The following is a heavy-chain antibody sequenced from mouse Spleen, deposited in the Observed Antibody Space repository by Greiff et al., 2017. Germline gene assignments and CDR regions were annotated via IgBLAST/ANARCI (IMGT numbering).Heavy chain of an antibody. CDR2: IDPENGNT. Sequence: EVQLQDSGAELVRPGALVKLSCKASGFNIKDYYMHWVKQRPEQGLEWIGWIDPENGNTIYDPKFQGKASITADTSSNTAYLQLSSLTSEDTAVYYCARLDGNYYFDYWGQGTTLTVSS. D-gene: IGHD2-1*01. CDR3: ARLDGNYYFDY. CDR1: GFNIKDYY. J-gene: IGHJ2*01. V-gene: IGHV14-1*02.